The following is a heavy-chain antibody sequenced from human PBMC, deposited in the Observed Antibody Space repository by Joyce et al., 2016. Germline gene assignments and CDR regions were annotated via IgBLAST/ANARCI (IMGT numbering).Heavy chain of an antibody. D-gene: IGHD6-13*01. CDR1: GGSISSGSYS. CDR2: IYHYGSA. V-gene: IGHV4-30-2*01. CDR3: ARGGGSSWPFDY. J-gene: IGHJ4*02. Sequence: QLQLQESGSRLVRPSQTLSLTCIVSGGSISSGSYSWRWIRQPPGKGLECIGYIYHYGSAYYNPSLEGRVTMSVDKSNNQFSLNLNSVTAADTAVYYCARGGGSSWPFDYWGQGTLVTVSS.